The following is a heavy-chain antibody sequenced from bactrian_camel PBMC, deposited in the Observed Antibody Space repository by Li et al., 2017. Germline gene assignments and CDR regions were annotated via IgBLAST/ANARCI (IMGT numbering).Heavy chain of an antibody. CDR1: GFTFSNSD. J-gene: IGHJ4*01. D-gene: IGHD5*01. CDR3: ATGWTLRD. CDR2: ISGSSNT. V-gene: IGHV3S10*01. Sequence: DVQLVESGGGLVQPGGYLRLSCAASGFTFSNSDVSWVRQAPGKGLEWVSCISGSSNTYSADSVKGRFTISRDNAKNAVYLQMNSLKVEDTAMYYCATGWTLRDWGQGTQVTVS.